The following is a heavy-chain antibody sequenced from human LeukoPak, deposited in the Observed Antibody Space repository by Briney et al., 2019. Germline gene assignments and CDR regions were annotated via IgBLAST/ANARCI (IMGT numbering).Heavy chain of an antibody. D-gene: IGHD3-10*01. J-gene: IGHJ4*02. CDR2: ISYDGSTK. V-gene: IGHV3-30*18. Sequence: GGSLRLSCEASGFTFSNYAVHWVRRAPGKGLEWVALISYDGSTKHYADSVKGRFTISRDNSKNTLSLQINSLRSEDTAVYYCAKDLHYYGPGSSPQYWGQRTLVTVSS. CDR3: AKDLHYYGPGSSPQY. CDR1: GFTFSNYA.